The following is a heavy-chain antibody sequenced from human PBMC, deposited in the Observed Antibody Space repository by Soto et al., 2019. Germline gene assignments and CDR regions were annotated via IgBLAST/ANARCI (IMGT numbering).Heavy chain of an antibody. CDR2: IIPIFGTA. V-gene: IGHV1-69*01. Sequence: QVQLVQSGAEVKKPGSSVKVSCKASGGIFSSYAISWVRQAPGQGLEWMGGIIPIFGTANYAQKFQGRVTITADESTSTAYMELSSLRSEDTAVYYCARDQGGGSYRLFDYWGQGTLVTVSS. D-gene: IGHD1-26*01. J-gene: IGHJ4*02. CDR1: GGIFSSYA. CDR3: ARDQGGGSYRLFDY.